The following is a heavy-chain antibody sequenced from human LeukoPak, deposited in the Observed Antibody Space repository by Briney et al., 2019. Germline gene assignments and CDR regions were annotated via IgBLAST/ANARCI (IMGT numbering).Heavy chain of an antibody. CDR3: ARGGRLSLDY. CDR1: GFTFSSYW. D-gene: IGHD3-16*02. J-gene: IGHJ4*02. CDR2: INHSGST. V-gene: IGHV4-34*01. Sequence: GSLRLSCAASGFTFSSYWMNWARQAPRKGLEWIGEINHSGSTNYNPSLKSRVTISVDTSKNQFSLKLSSVTAADTAVYYCARGGRLSLDYWGQGTLVTVSS.